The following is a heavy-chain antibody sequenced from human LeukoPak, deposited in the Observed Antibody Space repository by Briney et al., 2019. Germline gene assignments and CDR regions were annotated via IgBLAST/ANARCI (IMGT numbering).Heavy chain of an antibody. CDR3: ARDLKLTTVTLDY. CDR2: ISGNGAYR. CDR1: GFTFSSYA. J-gene: IGHJ4*02. D-gene: IGHD4-17*01. V-gene: IGHV3-23*01. Sequence: GGSLRLSCGASGFTFSSYAMSWVRQAPGKGLEWVSTISGNGAYRYYADSVKGRFTISRDNSKNTLYLQMNSLRAEDTAVYYCARDLKLTTVTLDYWGQGTLVTVSS.